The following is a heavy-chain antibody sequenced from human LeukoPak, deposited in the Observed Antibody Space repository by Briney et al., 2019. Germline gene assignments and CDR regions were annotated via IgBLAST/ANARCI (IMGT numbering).Heavy chain of an antibody. Sequence: SETLSLTCTVSGGSISSYYWSWIRQPPGKGLEWIGYIYYSGSTNYNPSLKSRVTISVDTSKNQFSLKLSSVTAADTAVYYCARVNYYDSSGYSTPHLDIWGQGTMVTVSS. V-gene: IGHV4-59*01. D-gene: IGHD3-22*01. CDR1: GGSISSYY. CDR3: ARVNYYDSSGYSTPHLDI. J-gene: IGHJ3*02. CDR2: IYYSGST.